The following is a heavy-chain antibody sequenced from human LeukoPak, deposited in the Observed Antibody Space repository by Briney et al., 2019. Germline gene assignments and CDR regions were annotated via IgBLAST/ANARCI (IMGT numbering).Heavy chain of an antibody. J-gene: IGHJ4*02. Sequence: GGSLRLSCAASGFTFSSYAMSWVRQAPGKGLEWVSAISGSGGSTYYADSVKGRFTISRDNSKNTLYLQMNSLRAEDTAVYYCANPGHIAGAVSDYWGQGTLVTVSS. D-gene: IGHD6-13*01. CDR3: ANPGHIAGAVSDY. CDR2: ISGSGGST. CDR1: GFTFSSYA. V-gene: IGHV3-23*01.